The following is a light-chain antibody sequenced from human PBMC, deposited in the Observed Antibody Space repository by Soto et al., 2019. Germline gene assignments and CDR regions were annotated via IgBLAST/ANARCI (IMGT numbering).Light chain of an antibody. Sequence: QSVLTQPPSVSGSPGQRVIISCTGSSSNIGIGYDVHWYQQLPGTAPRLLIFGNNNRPSGVPDRFSGSKSGTSASLAINGLPAEDEGHYYCQSYDSSLSGSVVFGGGTKLTVL. CDR1: SSNIGIGYD. CDR3: QSYDSSLSGSVV. V-gene: IGLV1-40*01. CDR2: GNN. J-gene: IGLJ2*01.